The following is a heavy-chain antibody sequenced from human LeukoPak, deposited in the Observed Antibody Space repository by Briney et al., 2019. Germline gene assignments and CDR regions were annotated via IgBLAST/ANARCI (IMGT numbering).Heavy chain of an antibody. Sequence: SETLSLTCAVSGDSVSSSNWWSWVRQPPGKGLEWIGEINHGRSTNYNPSLKSRVTISVDTSKNQFSLKLSSVTAADTAVYYCARWRYSTSSGWFDPWGQGTLVTVSS. V-gene: IGHV4-4*02. J-gene: IGHJ5*02. CDR1: GDSVSSSNW. D-gene: IGHD6-6*01. CDR2: INHGRST. CDR3: ARWRYSTSSGWFDP.